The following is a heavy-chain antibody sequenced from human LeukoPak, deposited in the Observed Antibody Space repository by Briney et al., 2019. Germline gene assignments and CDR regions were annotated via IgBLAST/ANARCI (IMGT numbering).Heavy chain of an antibody. CDR3: ASQGHHGKIVGTTLSYFYMDV. V-gene: IGHV4-34*01. CDR2: INHSGST. J-gene: IGHJ6*03. Sequence: TPSETLSLTCAVYGGSFSGYYWSWIRQPPGKGLEWTGEINHSGSTNYNPSLKSRVTISVDTSKNQFSLKLSSVTAADTAFYYCASQGHHGKIVGTTLSYFYMDVWGKGTTVTVSS. D-gene: IGHD1-26*01. CDR1: GGSFSGYY.